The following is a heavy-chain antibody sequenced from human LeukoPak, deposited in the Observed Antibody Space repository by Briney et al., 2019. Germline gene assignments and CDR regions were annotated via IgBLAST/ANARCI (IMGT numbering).Heavy chain of an antibody. CDR1: GGSISSSSYY. J-gene: IGHJ4*02. CDR2: IYYSGST. Sequence: PSETLSLTCTVSGGSISSSSYYWGWIRQPPGKGLEWIGSIYYSGSTYYNPSLKSRVTISVDTSKNQFSLKLSSVTAADTAVYYCARQWLAGPAIDYWGQGTLVTVSS. D-gene: IGHD6-19*01. CDR3: ARQWLAGPAIDY. V-gene: IGHV4-39*01.